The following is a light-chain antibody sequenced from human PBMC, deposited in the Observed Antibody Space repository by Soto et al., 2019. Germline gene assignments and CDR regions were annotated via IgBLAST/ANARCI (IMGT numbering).Light chain of an antibody. CDR2: DVS. CDR3: SSYRSRTTSYV. CDR1: SSDVGGYNS. Sequence: QSALTQPASVSGSPGQSITISCTGTSSDVGGYNSVSWYQQHPGKAPRLMVYDVSNRPSGVSNRFSGSKSGNTASLTISGLQAEDGADYYCSSYRSRTTSYVFGTGTKLTVL. J-gene: IGLJ1*01. V-gene: IGLV2-14*01.